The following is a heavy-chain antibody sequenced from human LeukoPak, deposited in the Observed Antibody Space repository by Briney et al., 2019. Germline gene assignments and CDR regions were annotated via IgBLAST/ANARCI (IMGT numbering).Heavy chain of an antibody. V-gene: IGHV4-39*07. CDR3: ARGPYSSGWYRQNWFDP. CDR2: IYYSGST. J-gene: IGHJ5*02. D-gene: IGHD6-19*01. Sequence: SETLSLTCTVSGGSISSSSYYWGWIRQPPGKGLEWIGSIYYSGSTYYNPSLKSRVTISVDTSKNQFSLKLSSVTAADTAVYYCARGPYSSGWYRQNWFDPWGQGTLVTVSS. CDR1: GGSISSSSYY.